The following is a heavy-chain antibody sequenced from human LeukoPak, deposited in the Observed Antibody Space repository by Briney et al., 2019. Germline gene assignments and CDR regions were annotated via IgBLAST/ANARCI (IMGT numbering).Heavy chain of an antibody. CDR1: GYTFTAYY. J-gene: IGHJ4*02. D-gene: IGHD5-24*01. CDR3: ARGARAGYNLEPFDY. V-gene: IGHV1-2*02. CDR2: INPNTGAT. Sequence: GASVKVSCKASGYTFTAYYLHWVRQAPGQGLEWMGWINPNTGATDFAQKFQGRVTMTRDTSISTAYMVLSSLRSDDTAVYYCARGARAGYNLEPFDYWGQGTLVTVSS.